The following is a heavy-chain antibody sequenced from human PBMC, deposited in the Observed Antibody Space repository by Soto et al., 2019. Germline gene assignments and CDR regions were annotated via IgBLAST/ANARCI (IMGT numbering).Heavy chain of an antibody. J-gene: IGHJ5*02. CDR1: GYTFTSYG. D-gene: IGHD3-3*01. V-gene: IGHV1-2*04. CDR3: ARGITIFGVVLSGWFDP. CDR2: INPNSGST. Sequence: ASVKVSCKASGYTFTSYGISWVRQAPGQGLEWMGWINPNSGSTNYAQKFQGWVTMTRDTSISTAYMELSRLRSDDTAVYYCARGITIFGVVLSGWFDPWGQGTLVTVSS.